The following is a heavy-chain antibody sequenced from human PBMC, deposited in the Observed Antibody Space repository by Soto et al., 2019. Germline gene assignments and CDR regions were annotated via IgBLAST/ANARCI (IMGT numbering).Heavy chain of an antibody. J-gene: IGHJ3*02. D-gene: IGHD6-19*01. CDR2: IYHSGST. V-gene: IGHV4-4*02. CDR3: AREWVAVADDAFDI. Sequence: QVQLQESGPGLVKPSGTLSLPCAVSSGAISSSNWWSWVRQPPGKGLEGIGEIYHSGSTNYNPSLKSRVTIAVDKSKIQFSLKLRSVTAADTAVYYCAREWVAVADDAFDIWGQGTMVTVSS. CDR1: SGAISSSNW.